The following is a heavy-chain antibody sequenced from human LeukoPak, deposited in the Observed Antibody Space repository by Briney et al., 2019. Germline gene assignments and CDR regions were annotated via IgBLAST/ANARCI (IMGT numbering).Heavy chain of an antibody. D-gene: IGHD3-3*01. J-gene: IGHJ5*02. V-gene: IGHV3-23*01. Sequence: PGGSLGLSCAASGFTFSSYAMSWVRQAPGKGLEWVSAISGSGGSTYYADSVKGRFTISRDNSKNTLYLQMNSLRAEDTAVYYCAKVLADTYYDFWSGYFHWFDPWGQGTLVTVSS. CDR3: AKVLADTYYDFWSGYFHWFDP. CDR1: GFTFSSYA. CDR2: ISGSGGST.